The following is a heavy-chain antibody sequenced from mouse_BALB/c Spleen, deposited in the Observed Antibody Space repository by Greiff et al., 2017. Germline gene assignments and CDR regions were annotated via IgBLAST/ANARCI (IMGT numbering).Heavy chain of an antibody. CDR1: DYSITSDYA. CDR2: ISYSGST. D-gene: IGHD2-4*01. V-gene: IGHV3-2*02. J-gene: IGHJ2*01. Sequence: DVKLQESGPGLVKPSQSLSLTCTVTDYSITSDYAWNWIRQFPGNKLEWMGYISYSGSTSYNPSLKSRISITRDTSKNQFFLQLNSVTTEDTATYYCGRGDYDGFDYWGQGTTLTVSS. CDR3: GRGDYDGFDY.